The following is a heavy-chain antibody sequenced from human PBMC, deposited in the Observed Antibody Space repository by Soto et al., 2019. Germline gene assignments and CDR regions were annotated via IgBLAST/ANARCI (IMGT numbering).Heavy chain of an antibody. V-gene: IGHV3-33*01. CDR1: GFTFSSYG. CDR3: AREGYYYDSSGYDLYPSINYYFDY. D-gene: IGHD3-22*01. CDR2: IWYDGSNK. J-gene: IGHJ4*02. Sequence: QVQLVESGGGVVQPGRSLRLSCAASGFTFSSYGMHWVRQAPGKGLEWVAVIWYDGSNKYYADSVKGRFTISRDNSKNTLYLQMSSLRAEDTAVYYCAREGYYYDSSGYDLYPSINYYFDYWGQGTLVTVSS.